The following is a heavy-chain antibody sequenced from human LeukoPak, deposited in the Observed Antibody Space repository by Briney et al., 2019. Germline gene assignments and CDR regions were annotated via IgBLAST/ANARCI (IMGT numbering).Heavy chain of an antibody. J-gene: IGHJ4*02. CDR1: GFTFSSYA. Sequence: GGSLRLSCGASGFTFSSYAMSWVRQAPGKGLEWVSGISGSDGYTYYADSVKGRFTISRDNSKNTLYLQMNSLRAEDTAVYYCAKDSPYAYYGSGSYWDYWGQGTLVTVSS. CDR3: AKDSPYAYYGSGSYWDY. CDR2: ISGSDGYT. V-gene: IGHV3-23*01. D-gene: IGHD3-10*01.